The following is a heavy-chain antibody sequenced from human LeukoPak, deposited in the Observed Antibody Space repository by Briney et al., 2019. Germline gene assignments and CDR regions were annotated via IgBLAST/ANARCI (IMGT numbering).Heavy chain of an antibody. CDR3: ARQRGGGYWYFDL. CDR2: IYYSGST. V-gene: IGHV4-39*01. J-gene: IGHJ2*01. Sequence: SETLSLTCTVSGGSISSTSYWLAWIRQPPGKGLEWIGSIYYSGSTYYNPSLKSRVTISVDTSKNHFSLILSSVTAADTAVYYCARQRGGGYWYFDLWGRGTLVTVSS. CDR1: GGSISSTSYW.